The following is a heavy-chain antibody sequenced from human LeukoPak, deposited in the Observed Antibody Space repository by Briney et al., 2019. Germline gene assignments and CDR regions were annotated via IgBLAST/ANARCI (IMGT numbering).Heavy chain of an antibody. CDR2: ISSTGSYT. D-gene: IGHD2-21*02. V-gene: IGHV3-11*03. Sequence: HPSETLSLTCTVSGGSISSYYWSWFRQAPGKGLEWIGYISSTGSYTTYADSVRGRFTISRDNAKSLLFLQMNNLRAEDTAIYYCARKLGGSQCGGDCFFDHWGQGTLVAVSS. CDR3: ARKLGGSQCGGDCFFDH. CDR1: GGSISSYY. J-gene: IGHJ4*02.